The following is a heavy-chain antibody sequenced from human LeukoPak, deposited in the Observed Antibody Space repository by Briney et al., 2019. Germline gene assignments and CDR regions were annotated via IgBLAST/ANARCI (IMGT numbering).Heavy chain of an antibody. CDR3: TRHGGRDYYDSTEDAFDI. Sequence: GGSLRLSCAASGFTFSGSAMHWVRQASGKGLEWVGRIRSKAHSYATAYAASVKGRFTISRDASKNTAYLQMNSLKTEDTAVYYCTRHGGRDYYDSTEDAFDIWGQGTMVTVSS. CDR1: GFTFSGSA. D-gene: IGHD3-22*01. CDR2: IRSKAHSYAT. J-gene: IGHJ3*02. V-gene: IGHV3-73*01.